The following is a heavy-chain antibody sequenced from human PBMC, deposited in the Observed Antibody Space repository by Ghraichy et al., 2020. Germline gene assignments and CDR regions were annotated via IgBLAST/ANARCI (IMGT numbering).Heavy chain of an antibody. V-gene: IGHV4-39*01. J-gene: IGHJ3*02. CDR1: GGSLSSSSSY. CDR3: ARHDSSGYYVAFDI. D-gene: IGHD3-22*01. CDR2: IYSSGSS. Sequence: SQTLSLTCTVSGGSLSSSSSYWGWIRQPPGKGLEWIGSIYSSGSSYYNPSLKSRVTISVDTSKSQFSLKLSSVTAADTAVYYCARHDSSGYYVAFDIWGQGTMVTVSS.